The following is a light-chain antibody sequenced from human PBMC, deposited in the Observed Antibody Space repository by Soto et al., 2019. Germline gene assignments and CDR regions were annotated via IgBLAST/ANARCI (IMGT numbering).Light chain of an antibody. CDR2: GSS. V-gene: IGKV3-20*01. Sequence: EIVLTQSPATLSVSPGERATLSCRASQSVSTNLAWYQQKLGQAPRVLIYGSSSRATGIPDRFSGSGSGTDFTLTISRLEPEDFAVYYCQQYGSSGTFGQGTKVDIK. CDR3: QQYGSSGT. CDR1: QSVSTN. J-gene: IGKJ1*01.